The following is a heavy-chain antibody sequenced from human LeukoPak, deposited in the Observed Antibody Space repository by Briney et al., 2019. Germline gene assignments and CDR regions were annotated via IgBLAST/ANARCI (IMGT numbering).Heavy chain of an antibody. Sequence: GGSLRLSCAASGFTFSSYGMHWVRQAPGKGLEWVAFIRYDGSNKYYADSVKGRFTISRDNSKNTLYLQMNSLRAEGTAVYYCAKDHQNRGQNWFDPWGQGTLVTVSS. CDR3: AKDHQNRGQNWFDP. J-gene: IGHJ5*02. D-gene: IGHD1-14*01. CDR2: IRYDGSNK. CDR1: GFTFSSYG. V-gene: IGHV3-30*02.